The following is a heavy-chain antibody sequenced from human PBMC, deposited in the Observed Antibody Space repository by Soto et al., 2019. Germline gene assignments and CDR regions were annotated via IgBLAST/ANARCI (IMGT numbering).Heavy chain of an antibody. Sequence: QLQLQESGPGLVKPSETLSLTCTVSGGSISSSTHYWDWIRQPPGRGLEWIGSIYYSGSAYYSPSLKSRVTISVDTSKSQFSLKLSSVTAADTAVYYCARRPGTVTGLGNSFDIWGQGTMVTVSS. V-gene: IGHV4-39*01. CDR2: IYYSGSA. D-gene: IGHD4-17*01. CDR3: ARRPGTVTGLGNSFDI. CDR1: GGSISSSTHY. J-gene: IGHJ3*02.